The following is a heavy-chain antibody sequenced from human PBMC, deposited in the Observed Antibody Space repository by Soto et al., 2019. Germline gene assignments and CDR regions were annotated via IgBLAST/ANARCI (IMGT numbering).Heavy chain of an antibody. J-gene: IGHJ5*02. Sequence: ASVKVSCKASGGTFSSYAISWVRQAPGQGLEWMGGIIPIFGTANYAQKFQGRVTITADESTSTAYMELSSLRSEDTAVYYCARGGHSSSWYNWFDPWGQGTLVTVSS. CDR2: IIPIFGTA. CDR1: GGTFSSYA. D-gene: IGHD6-13*01. CDR3: ARGGHSSSWYNWFDP. V-gene: IGHV1-69*13.